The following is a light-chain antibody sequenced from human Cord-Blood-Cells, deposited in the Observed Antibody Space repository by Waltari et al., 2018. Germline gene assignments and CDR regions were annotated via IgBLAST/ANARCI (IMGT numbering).Light chain of an antibody. CDR3: MQALQTSIT. Sequence: DIVMTQSPLYLPVTPGEPASISCRSSQSFLHSNGYNYLDWYLQKPGQSPQLLIYLGSNRASGVPDRFSGSGSGTDFTLKISRVEAEDVGVYYCMQALQTSITFGQGTRLEIK. J-gene: IGKJ5*01. CDR1: QSFLHSNGYNY. CDR2: LGS. V-gene: IGKV2-28*01.